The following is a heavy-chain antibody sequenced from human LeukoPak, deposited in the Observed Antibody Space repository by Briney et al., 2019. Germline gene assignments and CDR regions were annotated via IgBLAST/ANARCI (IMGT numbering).Heavy chain of an antibody. V-gene: IGHV4-59*01. D-gene: IGHD4-23*01. CDR1: GGSISNYY. CDR2: IYYSGST. J-gene: IGHJ4*02. CDR3: ARDLRGGNRPFFDY. Sequence: SETLSLTCTVSGGSISNYYWGWIRQPPGKGLEWIGYIYYSGSTNYNPSLKSRVTISVDTSKNQFSLKLSSVTAADTAVYYCARDLRGGNRPFFDYWGQGTLVTVSS.